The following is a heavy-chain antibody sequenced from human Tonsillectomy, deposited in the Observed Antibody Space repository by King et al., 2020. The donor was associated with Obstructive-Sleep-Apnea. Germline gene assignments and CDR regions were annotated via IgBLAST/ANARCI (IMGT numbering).Heavy chain of an antibody. J-gene: IGHJ4*02. D-gene: IGHD5-18*01. V-gene: IGHV3-23*04. CDR2: INTGGGTT. CDR1: GFTFSNYA. Sequence: VQLVESGGGLVQPGGSLRLSCAASGFTFSNYAMSWVRQAPGKGLEWVSAINTGGGTTYYADSVKGRFTISRDNSKNTLYLQMNSLRADDTAVYYCAKRVDTAMVFDYWGQGTLVTVSS. CDR3: AKRVDTAMVFDY.